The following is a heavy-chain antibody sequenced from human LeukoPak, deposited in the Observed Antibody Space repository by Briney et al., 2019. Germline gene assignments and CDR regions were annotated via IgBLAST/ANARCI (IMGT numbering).Heavy chain of an antibody. D-gene: IGHD3-22*01. V-gene: IGHV3-23*03. J-gene: IGHJ6*02. Sequence: GGSLRLSCAASGFTFSSYAMSWVRQAPGKGLEWVSVIYSGGNTYYADSVKGRFTISRDNSKNTLYLQMNSLRAEDTAVYYCARDGPDTSDYQLGYYYGMDVWGQGTTVTVSS. CDR3: ARDGPDTSDYQLGYYYGMDV. CDR2: IYSGGNT. CDR1: GFTFSSYA.